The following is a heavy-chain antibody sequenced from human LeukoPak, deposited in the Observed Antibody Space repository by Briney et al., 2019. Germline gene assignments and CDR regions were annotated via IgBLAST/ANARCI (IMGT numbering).Heavy chain of an antibody. CDR3: ARDKASNRPQGDAFDI. CDR1: GFTFSSYS. Sequence: GGSLRLSCAASGFTFSSYSMNWVRHAPGKGLEWVSSISSSSSYIYYADSVKGRFTISRDNAKTSLYLQMNSLRAEDTAVYYCARDKASNRPQGDAFDIWGQGTMVTVSS. V-gene: IGHV3-21*01. J-gene: IGHJ3*02. CDR2: ISSSSSYI. D-gene: IGHD1-14*01.